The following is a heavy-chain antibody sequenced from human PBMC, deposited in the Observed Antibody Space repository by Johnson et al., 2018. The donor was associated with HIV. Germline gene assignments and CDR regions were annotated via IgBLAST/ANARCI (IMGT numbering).Heavy chain of an antibody. CDR3: TRKCDYAQGFDI. D-gene: IGHD4/OR15-4a*01. Sequence: LVESGGGLVQPGKSLRLSCVGSGFTFRNCGMHWVRQAPGKGLEYVSGFSDDGETTYYANSVKGRVTISRDNSKSTLYLQMGRLRSEDTAMYYCTRKCDYAQGFDIWGRGTLVTVSS. CDR1: GFTFRNCG. V-gene: IGHV3-64*01. CDR2: FSDDGETT. J-gene: IGHJ3*02.